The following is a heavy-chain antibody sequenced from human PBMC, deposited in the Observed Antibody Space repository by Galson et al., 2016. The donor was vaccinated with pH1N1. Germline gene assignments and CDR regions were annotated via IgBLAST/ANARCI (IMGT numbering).Heavy chain of an antibody. J-gene: IGHJ4*02. Sequence: SLRLSCAASGFIFGDYAMNWVRQAPGKGLEWISYIRGGGTDIYYADSVRGRFTIPRDDAKNSLYLQMSSLRAEDTALYYCVRDHLWAFDYWGQGVQVTVSS. V-gene: IGHV3-48*03. CDR1: GFIFGDYA. CDR2: IRGGGTDI. D-gene: IGHD1-26*01. CDR3: VRDHLWAFDY.